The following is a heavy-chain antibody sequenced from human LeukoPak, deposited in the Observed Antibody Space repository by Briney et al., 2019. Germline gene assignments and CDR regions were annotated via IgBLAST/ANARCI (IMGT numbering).Heavy chain of an antibody. CDR1: GGSISSGGYY. J-gene: IGHJ4*02. V-gene: IGHV4-31*03. CDR2: IYYSGST. CDR3: ARGEDYDFWSGYYGGYYFDY. D-gene: IGHD3-3*01. Sequence: SQTLSLTCTVSGGSISSGGYYWSWIRQHSGKGLEWIGYIYYSGSTYYNPSLKSRVTISVDTSKNQFSLKLSSVTAADTAVYYCARGEDYDFWSGYYGGYYFDYWGQGTLVTVSS.